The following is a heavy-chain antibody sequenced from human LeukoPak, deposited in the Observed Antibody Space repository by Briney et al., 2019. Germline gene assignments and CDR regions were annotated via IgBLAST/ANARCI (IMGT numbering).Heavy chain of an antibody. Sequence: PGGSLRLSCAASGFTFSSYSMNWVRQAPGKGLEWVSSISSSSSYIYYADSVKGRFTISRDNAKNSLYLQMNSLRAEDTAVYYCARVEYSGWNLEYWGQGTLATVSS. CDR2: ISSSSSYI. V-gene: IGHV3-21*01. D-gene: IGHD5-12*01. CDR1: GFTFSSYS. CDR3: ARVEYSGWNLEY. J-gene: IGHJ4*02.